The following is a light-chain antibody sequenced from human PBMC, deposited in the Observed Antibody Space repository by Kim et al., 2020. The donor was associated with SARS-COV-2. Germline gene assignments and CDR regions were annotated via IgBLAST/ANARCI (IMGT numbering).Light chain of an antibody. Sequence: ELTQPPSASGTPGQRVTISCSGSSSNIGSNYVYWYQQLPGTAPKLLIYRNNQRPSGVPDRFSGSKSGTSASLVISGLRSEDEADYYCAVWDDSLSGWVFGGGTQLTVL. CDR3: AVWDDSLSGWV. V-gene: IGLV1-47*01. J-gene: IGLJ3*02. CDR1: SSNIGSNY. CDR2: RNN.